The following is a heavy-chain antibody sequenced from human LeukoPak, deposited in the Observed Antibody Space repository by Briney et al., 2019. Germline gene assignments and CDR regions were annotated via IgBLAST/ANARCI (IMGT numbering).Heavy chain of an antibody. V-gene: IGHV4-31*03. CDR2: IYYSGST. CDR1: GGSINSGGYY. Sequence: SQTLSLTCTVSGGSINSGGYYWSWIRQHPGKGLEWIGYIYYSGSTYYNPSLKSRVTISVDTSKNQFSLKLSSVTAADTAVYYCARGDGELAEYFQHWGQGALVTVSS. CDR3: ARGDGELAEYFQH. J-gene: IGHJ1*01. D-gene: IGHD5-24*01.